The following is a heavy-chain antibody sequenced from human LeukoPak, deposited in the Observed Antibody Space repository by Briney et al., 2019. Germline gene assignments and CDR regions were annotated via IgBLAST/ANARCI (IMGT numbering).Heavy chain of an antibody. D-gene: IGHD1-26*01. CDR1: GYTFTGYY. J-gene: IGHJ4*02. CDR2: INPNSGGT. CDR3: ARGSIESGSYYYYFDY. V-gene: IGHV1-2*04. Sequence: ASVKLSCKASGYTFTGYYMHWVRQAPGQGLEWMGWINPNSGGTNYAQKFQGWVTMTRDTSISTAYMELSRLRSDDTAVYYCARGSIESGSYYYYFDYWGQGTLVTVSS.